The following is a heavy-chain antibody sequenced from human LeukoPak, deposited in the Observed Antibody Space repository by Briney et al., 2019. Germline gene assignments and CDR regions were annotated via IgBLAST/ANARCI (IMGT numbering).Heavy chain of an antibody. D-gene: IGHD5-12*01. CDR3: ARVSGYDWESFYDY. CDR2: IYYSGST. Sequence: SETLSVTCTVSCGSISSYYWSWIRQPPGKGLEWIGNIYYSGSTNHNPSLKSRVTISVDTSKNQFSLKLRSVTAADTAVYYCARVSGYDWESFYDYWGQGTLVTVSS. CDR1: CGSISSYY. J-gene: IGHJ4*02. V-gene: IGHV4-59*01.